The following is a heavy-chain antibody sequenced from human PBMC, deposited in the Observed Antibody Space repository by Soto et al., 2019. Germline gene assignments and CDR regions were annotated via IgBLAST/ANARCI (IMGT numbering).Heavy chain of an antibody. CDR1: GCSISSYY. D-gene: IGHD4-17*01. Sequence: SETLSLTCTVSGCSISSYYWSWIRQPPGKGLEWIGYIYYSGSTNYNPSLKSRVTISVDTSKNQFSLKLSSVTAADTAVYYCARGHGDYTYYYYGMDVWGQGTTVTVS. CDR2: IYYSGST. J-gene: IGHJ6*02. V-gene: IGHV4-59*01. CDR3: ARGHGDYTYYYYGMDV.